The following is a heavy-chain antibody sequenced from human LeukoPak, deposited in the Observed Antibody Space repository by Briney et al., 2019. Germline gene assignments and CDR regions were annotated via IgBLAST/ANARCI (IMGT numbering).Heavy chain of an antibody. V-gene: IGHV3-21*01. Sequence: GGSLRLSCAASGFTFNSYSMNWVRQAPGKGLEWVSSISSGSSYIFYADSVKGRFTISRDNAKNSLYLQMNSLRAEDTAVYYCARQGGVDDAFDIWGQGTMVTISS. CDR3: ARQGGVDDAFDI. CDR1: GFTFNSYS. CDR2: ISSGSSYI. J-gene: IGHJ3*02. D-gene: IGHD3-16*01.